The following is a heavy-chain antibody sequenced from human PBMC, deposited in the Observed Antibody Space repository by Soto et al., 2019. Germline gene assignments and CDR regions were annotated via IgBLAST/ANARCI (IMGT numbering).Heavy chain of an antibody. CDR3: ARLIAAAESYYYYGMDV. Sequence: GESLKISCKGSGYSFTSYWIGWVRQMPGKGLEWMGIIYPGDSDTRYSPSFQGQVTISADKSISTAYLQWSSLKASDTAMYYCARLIAAAESYYYYGMDVWGQGTTVTV. D-gene: IGHD6-13*01. CDR1: GYSFTSYW. J-gene: IGHJ6*02. V-gene: IGHV5-51*01. CDR2: IYPGDSDT.